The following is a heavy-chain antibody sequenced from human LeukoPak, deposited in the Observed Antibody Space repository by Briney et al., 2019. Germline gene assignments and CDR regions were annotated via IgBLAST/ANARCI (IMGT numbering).Heavy chain of an antibody. CDR1: GFTISTYA. D-gene: IGHD6-19*01. CDR2: ISGSGGST. CDR3: AKFLGVAGRLFDY. Sequence: GGSLRLSCAASGFTISTYAMSWVRQAPGKGLEWVSAISGSGGSTYYADSVKGRFTISRDNSKNTLYLQMNSLRAEDTAVYYCAKFLGVAGRLFDYWGQGTLVTVSS. J-gene: IGHJ4*02. V-gene: IGHV3-23*01.